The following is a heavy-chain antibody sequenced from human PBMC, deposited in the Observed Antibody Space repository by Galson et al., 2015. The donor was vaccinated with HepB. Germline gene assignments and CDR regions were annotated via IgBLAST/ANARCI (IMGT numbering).Heavy chain of an antibody. CDR3: TRMGDFSGYSSK. CDR2: IRSKGHDYAT. CDR1: GFTFSGSA. J-gene: IGHJ4*02. V-gene: IGHV3-73*01. Sequence: SLRLSCAASGFTFSGSAIHWVRQASGKGPEWVGRIRSKGHDYATSYVESLKGRFTISRDDSRNMAYLHMKSLKTEDTAVYYCTRMGDFSGYSSKWGQGTPVTVSS. D-gene: IGHD5-12*01.